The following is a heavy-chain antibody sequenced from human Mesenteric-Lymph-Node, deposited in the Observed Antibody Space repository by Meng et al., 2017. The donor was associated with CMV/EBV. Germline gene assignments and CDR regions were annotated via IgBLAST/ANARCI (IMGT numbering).Heavy chain of an antibody. Sequence: GGSLRLSCAVSGFIVSNNYMHWVRQTPDKRLEWVAVASFDGSNRYYADSVKGRFTISRDNSKNTLYLQMNTLRPEDTAVYYCARDLLEGAARLEDAVDVWGQGTMVTVSS. D-gene: IGHD1-26*01. V-gene: IGHV3-30-3*01. CDR2: ASFDGSNR. J-gene: IGHJ3*01. CDR3: ARDLLEGAARLEDAVDV. CDR1: GFIVSNNY.